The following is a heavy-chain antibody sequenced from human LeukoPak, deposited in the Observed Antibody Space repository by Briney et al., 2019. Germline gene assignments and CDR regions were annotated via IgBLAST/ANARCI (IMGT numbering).Heavy chain of an antibody. V-gene: IGHV7-4-1*02. Sequence: ASVKVSCKASGYTFTSYAMNWVRQAPGQGLEWMGWINTNTGNPTHAQGFTGRFVFSLDTSVSTAYLQISSLKAEDTAVYYCARGAPGYSSGWYAYYYYMDVWGKGTTVTVSS. CDR2: INTNTGNP. J-gene: IGHJ6*03. CDR3: ARGAPGYSSGWYAYYYYMDV. CDR1: GYTFTSYA. D-gene: IGHD6-19*01.